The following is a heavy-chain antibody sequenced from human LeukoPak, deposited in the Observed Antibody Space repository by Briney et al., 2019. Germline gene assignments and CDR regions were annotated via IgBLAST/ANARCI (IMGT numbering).Heavy chain of an antibody. J-gene: IGHJ4*02. CDR3: ARGPSVTGAFDY. V-gene: IGHV6-1*01. Sequence: SQTLSLTCAISGDSVSNNSAAWNWIRQSPSRGLEWLGRTYYRSQWYNDYAVSLKSRITISADTSKNQFSLQLNSVTPEDTAVYYCARGPSVTGAFDYWGQGTLVTVSS. CDR2: TYYRSQWYN. CDR1: GDSVSNNSAA. D-gene: IGHD1-14*01.